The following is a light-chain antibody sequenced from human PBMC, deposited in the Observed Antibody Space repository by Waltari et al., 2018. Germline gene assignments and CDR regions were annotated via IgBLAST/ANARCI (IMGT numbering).Light chain of an antibody. V-gene: IGKV3-20*01. J-gene: IGKJ1*01. Sequence: EIVLTQSPGTVSLSQGDRDTLSCRASQRVRIYLACYQQKPGQAPRLLIYHASTRATGIPDRFSASGSGTDFSLTISRLEPEDFAMYYCQQYVESPATFGQGTKVEIK. CDR2: HAS. CDR3: QQYVESPAT. CDR1: QRVRIY.